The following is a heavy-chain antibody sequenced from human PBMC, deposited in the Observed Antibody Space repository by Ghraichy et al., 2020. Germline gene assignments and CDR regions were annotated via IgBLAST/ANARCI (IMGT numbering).Heavy chain of an antibody. V-gene: IGHV1-69*04. J-gene: IGHJ6*02. D-gene: IGHD2-2*02. CDR2: IIPILGIA. CDR1: GGTFSSYA. Sequence: SVKVSCKASGGTFSSYAISWVRLAPGQGLEWMGRIIPILGIANYAQKFQGRVTITADKSTSTAYMELSSLRSEDTAVYYCARGTCSSTSCYRGTYYYGMDVWGQGTTVTVSS. CDR3: ARGTCSSTSCYRGTYYYGMDV.